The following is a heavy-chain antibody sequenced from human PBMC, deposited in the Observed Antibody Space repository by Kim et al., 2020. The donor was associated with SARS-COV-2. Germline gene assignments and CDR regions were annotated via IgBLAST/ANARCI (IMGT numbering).Heavy chain of an antibody. J-gene: IGHJ4*02. Sequence: SLKSRVTISVDTSKNQFSLKLSSVTAADTAVYYCARGYDYVWGSYRYFDYWGQGTLVTVSS. V-gene: IGHV4-34*01. CDR3: ARGYDYVWGSYRYFDY. D-gene: IGHD3-16*02.